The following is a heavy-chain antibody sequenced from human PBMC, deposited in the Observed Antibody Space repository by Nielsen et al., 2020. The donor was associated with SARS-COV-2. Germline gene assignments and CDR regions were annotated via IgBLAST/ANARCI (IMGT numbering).Heavy chain of an antibody. Sequence: GESLKISCEASGFPISRYDMYWVRQVPGKGLEWVSTIASAGDTFYTDSVKGRFSVSRENAKNSLDLQMNSLRAGDTAVYYCARAEGSGIDYWGQGTLVTVSS. J-gene: IGHJ4*02. CDR1: GFPISRYD. CDR2: IASAGDT. CDR3: ARAEGSGIDY. D-gene: IGHD3-10*01. V-gene: IGHV3-13*04.